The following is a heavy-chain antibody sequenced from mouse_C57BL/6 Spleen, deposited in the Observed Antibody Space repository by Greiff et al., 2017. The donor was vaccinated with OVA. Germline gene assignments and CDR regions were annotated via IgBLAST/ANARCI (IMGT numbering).Heavy chain of an antibody. CDR2: ISSGGSYT. J-gene: IGHJ4*01. CDR1: GFTFSSYG. Sequence: EVMLVESGGDLVKPGGSLKLPCAASGFTFSSYGMSWVRQPPDKRLEWVATISSGGSYTYYPDSVKGRFTISRDNAKNTLYLQMSSLKSEDTAMYYCARRVYGSSYDYYAMDYWGQGTSVTVSS. CDR3: ARRVYGSSYDYYAMDY. V-gene: IGHV5-6*02. D-gene: IGHD1-1*01.